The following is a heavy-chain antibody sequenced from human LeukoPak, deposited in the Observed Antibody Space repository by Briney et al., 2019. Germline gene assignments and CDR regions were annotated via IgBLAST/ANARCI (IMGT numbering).Heavy chain of an antibody. CDR1: GFTFSNYG. D-gene: IGHD5-24*01. CDR3: AKGERWLHKPPNDY. Sequence: QPGRSLRLSCAASGFTFSNYGTHWVRQAPGKGLEWVAVISYDGSNNYYADSVKGRFTISRDNSKNTLYLQINSLRAEDTAVYYCAKGERWLHKPPNDYWGQGTLVTVSS. V-gene: IGHV3-30*18. J-gene: IGHJ4*02. CDR2: ISYDGSNN.